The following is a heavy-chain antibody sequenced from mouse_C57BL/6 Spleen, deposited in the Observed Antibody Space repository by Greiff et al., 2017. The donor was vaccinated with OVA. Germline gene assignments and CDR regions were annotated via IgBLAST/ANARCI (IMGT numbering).Heavy chain of an antibody. CDR2: IDPSDSYT. CDR3: ARRGGGPPFDY. V-gene: IGHV1-69*01. Sequence: QVQLQQPGAELVMPGASVKLSCKASGYTFTSYWMHWVKQRPGQGLEWIGEIDPSDSYTNYNQKFKGKSTLTVDKSSSTAYMQLSSLTSEDSAVYYCARRGGGPPFDYWGQGTTLTVSS. D-gene: IGHD1-1*02. CDR1: GYTFTSYW. J-gene: IGHJ2*01.